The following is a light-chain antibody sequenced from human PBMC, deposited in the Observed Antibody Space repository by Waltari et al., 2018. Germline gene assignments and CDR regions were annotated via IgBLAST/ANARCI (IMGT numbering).Light chain of an antibody. CDR1: STDIGGYFF. J-gene: IGLJ2*01. Sequence: QSALTQPASVSGSPGQAITISCTGSSTDIGGYFFVSWHQKPPGTAPKLIIYGVSNRPSGFSVPFSGSQSDNPASLTTSGLQTEDEAAYSCSSYSSTTTRVIFGGGTRLTVL. CDR3: SSYSSTTTRVI. CDR2: GVS. V-gene: IGLV2-14*03.